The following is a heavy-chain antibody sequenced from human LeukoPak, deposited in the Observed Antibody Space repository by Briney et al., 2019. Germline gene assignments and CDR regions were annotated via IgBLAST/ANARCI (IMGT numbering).Heavy chain of an antibody. CDR2: IYYSGST. CDR3: AREAGGQSFVVTPYDDAFDI. D-gene: IGHD2-21*01. CDR1: GGSISSSSYY. Sequence: SETLSLTCTVSGGSISSSSYYWGWIRQPPGKGLEWIGSIYYSGSTYYNPSLKSRVTISVDTSKNQFSLKLSSVTAADTAVYYCAREAGGQSFVVTPYDDAFDIWGQGTLVTVSS. J-gene: IGHJ3*02. V-gene: IGHV4-39*07.